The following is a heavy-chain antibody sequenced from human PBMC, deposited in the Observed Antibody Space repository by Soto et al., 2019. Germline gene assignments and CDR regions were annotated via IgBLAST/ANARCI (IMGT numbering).Heavy chain of an antibody. D-gene: IGHD5-12*01. CDR3: AKDQDRWLQGIDAFDI. J-gene: IGHJ3*02. V-gene: IGHV3-23*01. CDR1: GFTFSSYA. CDR2: ISGSGGST. Sequence: EVQLLESGGGLVQPGGSLRLSCAASGFTFSSYAMSWVRQAPGKGLEWVSAISGSGGSTYYADSVKGRFTISRDNSKNTLYLQMNGLRAEDTAVYYCAKDQDRWLQGIDAFDIWGQGTMVTVSS.